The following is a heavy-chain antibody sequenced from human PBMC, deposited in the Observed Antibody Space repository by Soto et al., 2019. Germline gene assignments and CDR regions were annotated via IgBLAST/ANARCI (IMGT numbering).Heavy chain of an antibody. Sequence: GGSLRLSCAASGFTFSGYGMNWVRQAPGKGLEWVSGIDKSGGITFYADSVKGRFTISRDNSKNTLYVQMNSLKVGDTAVYYCAKSGLSDYYGMDVWGQGTAVTVSS. CDR2: IDKSGGIT. J-gene: IGHJ6*02. D-gene: IGHD3-16*01. CDR1: GFTFSGYG. V-gene: IGHV3-23*01. CDR3: AKSGLSDYYGMDV.